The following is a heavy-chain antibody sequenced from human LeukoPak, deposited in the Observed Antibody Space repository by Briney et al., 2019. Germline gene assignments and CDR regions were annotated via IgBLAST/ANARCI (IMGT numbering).Heavy chain of an antibody. Sequence: PGGSLRLSCAASGFTFSSYAMSWVRQAPGKGLEWVANIKQDGSEKYYVDSVKGRFTISRDNAKNSLYLQMNSLRAEDTAVYYCARAPRGYSYGSDYWGQGTLVTVSS. CDR3: ARAPRGYSYGSDY. V-gene: IGHV3-7*01. CDR1: GFTFSSYA. CDR2: IKQDGSEK. J-gene: IGHJ4*02. D-gene: IGHD5-18*01.